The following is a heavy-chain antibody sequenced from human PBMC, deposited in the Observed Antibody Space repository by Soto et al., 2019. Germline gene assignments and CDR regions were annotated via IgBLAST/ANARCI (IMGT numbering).Heavy chain of an antibody. Sequence: ASETLSLTCTVSGGSISSYYWSWIRQPPGKGLEWIGYIYYSGSTNYNPSLQSRATISMDTSKNQLSLNLRSVTAADTAVYYCARARVDILREVVKYNMDVWGPGATVTVSS. CDR2: IYYSGST. V-gene: IGHV4-59*01. CDR1: GGSISSYY. CDR3: ARARVDILREVVKYNMDV. D-gene: IGHD3-10*01. J-gene: IGHJ6*03.